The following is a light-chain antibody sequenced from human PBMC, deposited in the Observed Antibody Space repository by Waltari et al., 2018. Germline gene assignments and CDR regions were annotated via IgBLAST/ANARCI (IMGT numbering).Light chain of an antibody. CDR2: DAS. J-gene: IGKJ1*01. V-gene: IGKV3-15*01. CDR3: HQYKNWPPWT. CDR1: ESVSTN. Sequence: EIVVTQSPATLSLSPGERVTLSCRASESVSTNVAWYQQKPGQPPRLLIYDASTRATGIPARFSGSGSGTEFTLSISSLQSEDFAVYYCHQYKNWPPWTFGQGTKVEIK.